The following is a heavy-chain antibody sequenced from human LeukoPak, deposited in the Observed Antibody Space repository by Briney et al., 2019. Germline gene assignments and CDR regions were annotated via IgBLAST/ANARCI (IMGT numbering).Heavy chain of an antibody. Sequence: ETGGSLRLSCAASGFTFSSYGMHWVRQAPGKGLDWVAFIHYDGSNKYYADSVKGRFTISRDDSKNTLYLQMNSLRAEDTAVYYCAKAASKRTDYGDYAFYYYMDVWGKGTTVTISS. J-gene: IGHJ6*03. CDR1: GFTFSSYG. CDR3: AKAASKRTDYGDYAFYYYMDV. V-gene: IGHV3-30*02. CDR2: IHYDGSNK. D-gene: IGHD4-17*01.